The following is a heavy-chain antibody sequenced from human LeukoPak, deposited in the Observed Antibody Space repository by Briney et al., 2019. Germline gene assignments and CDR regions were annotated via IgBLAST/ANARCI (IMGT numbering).Heavy chain of an antibody. CDR1: GFTFDDYA. D-gene: IGHD6-19*01. V-gene: IGHV3-9*01. CDR3: AKGHLAVAGGYCFDS. CDR2: ISWNSGRI. Sequence: GRSLRLSCAASGFTFDDYAMHWVRQVPGKGLEWVSGISWNSGRIAYADSLKGGFTISRDNAKNSLYLEMNSLRPEDTAFYYCAKGHLAVAGGYCFDSWGQGTLVTVSS. J-gene: IGHJ4*02.